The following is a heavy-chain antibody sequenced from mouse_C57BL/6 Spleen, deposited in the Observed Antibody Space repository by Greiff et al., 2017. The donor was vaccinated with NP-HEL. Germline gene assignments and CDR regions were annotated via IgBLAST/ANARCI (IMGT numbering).Heavy chain of an antibody. CDR3: ARSYGYLYAMDY. J-gene: IGHJ4*01. V-gene: IGHV1-59*01. CDR2: IDPSDSYT. D-gene: IGHD2-2*01. Sequence: QVQLQQPGAELVRPGTSVKLSCKASGYTFTSYWMHWVKQRPGQGLEWIGVIDPSDSYTNYNQKFKGKATLTVDTSSSTAYMQLSSLTSEDSAVYYCARSYGYLYAMDYWGQGTSVTVSS. CDR1: GYTFTSYW.